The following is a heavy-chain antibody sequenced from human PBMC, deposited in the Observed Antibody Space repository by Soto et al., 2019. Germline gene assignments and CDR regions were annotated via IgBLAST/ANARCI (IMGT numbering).Heavy chain of an antibody. V-gene: IGHV1-69*12. Sequence: QVQLVQSGAEVKKPESSVKVSCKAPGGTFSTYAISWVRQAPGQGLEWMGGIIPMFGTANYEQWFQDRVTITADESTNTVYMGLISLRSEDTAVYFCASGIQLWLRRINNGYSGWGQGTLVTVSS. J-gene: IGHJ4*02. CDR3: ASGIQLWLRRINNGYSG. CDR1: GGTFSTYA. CDR2: IIPMFGTA. D-gene: IGHD5-18*01.